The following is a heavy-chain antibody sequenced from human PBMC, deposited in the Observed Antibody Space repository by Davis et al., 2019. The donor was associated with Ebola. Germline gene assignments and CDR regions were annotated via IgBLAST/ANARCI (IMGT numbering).Heavy chain of an antibody. V-gene: IGHV1-2*06. CDR3: ARGGPSSYPYYYYGMDV. J-gene: IGHJ6*04. CDR1: GYTFNEYY. D-gene: IGHD6-6*01. CDR2: INPGTGGT. Sequence: ASVKVSCKTSGYTFNEYYIHWVRQAPGQGPEWMGRINPGTGGTDYAQKFQGRVTMTRDTSISTAYMELSRLRSDDTAVYYCARGGPSSYPYYYYGMDVWGKGTTVTVSS.